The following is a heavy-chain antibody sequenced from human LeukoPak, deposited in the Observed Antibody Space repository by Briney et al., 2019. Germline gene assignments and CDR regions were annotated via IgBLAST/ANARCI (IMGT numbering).Heavy chain of an antibody. V-gene: IGHV4-31*03. CDR1: GGSISSSSYY. CDR3: ARVLYYYYYMDV. Sequence: SETLSLTCTVSGGSISSSSYYWGWIRQPPGKGLEWIGYIYYSGSTYYNPSLKSRVTISVDTSKNQFSLKLSSVTAADTAVYYCARVLYYYYYMDVWGKGTTVTVSS. CDR2: IYYSGST. D-gene: IGHD3-16*01. J-gene: IGHJ6*03.